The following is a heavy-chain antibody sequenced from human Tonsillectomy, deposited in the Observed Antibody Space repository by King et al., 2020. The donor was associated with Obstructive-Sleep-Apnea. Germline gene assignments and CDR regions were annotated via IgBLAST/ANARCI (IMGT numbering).Heavy chain of an antibody. CDR1: GGSISSYH. J-gene: IGHJ5*02. CDR3: ARAYSDYGEGWFDP. D-gene: IGHD4-11*01. CDR2: IFYSGST. V-gene: IGHV4-59*08. Sequence: VQLQESGPGLVKPSETLSLTCAVSGGSISSYHWNWIRQPPGKGLEWIGNIFYSGSTNYNPSLKSRVTMSVDTSKNQFSLKLSSVTAADTAVYYCARAYSDYGEGWFDPWGQGTLVTVSS.